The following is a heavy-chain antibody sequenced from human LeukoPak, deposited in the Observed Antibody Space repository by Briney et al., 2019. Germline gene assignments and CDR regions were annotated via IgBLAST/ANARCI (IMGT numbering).Heavy chain of an antibody. V-gene: IGHV1-2*04. CDR1: GYTFTGYY. CDR2: INPNSGGT. D-gene: IGHD4-17*01. Sequence: ASVKVSCKASGYTFTGYYMHWVRQAPGQGLEWMGWINPNSGGTNYAQKFQGWVTMTRDTSISTAYMELSRLRSDDTAVYYCAREKISGGYGDYVFDYWGQGTLVTVSS. CDR3: AREKISGGYGDYVFDY. J-gene: IGHJ4*02.